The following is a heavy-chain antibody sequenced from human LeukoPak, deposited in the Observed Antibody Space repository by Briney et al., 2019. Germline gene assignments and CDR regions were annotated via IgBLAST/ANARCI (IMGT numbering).Heavy chain of an antibody. D-gene: IGHD2-2*01. V-gene: IGHV3-30*04. CDR1: GFTFSSYA. Sequence: GRSLRLSCAASGFTFSSYAMHWVRQAPGKGLEWVAVISYDGSNKYYADSVKGRFTISRDNSKNTLYLQMNSVRAEDTAVYYCARDRSLVPDDLYYYYYGMDVWGKETSVTVSS. CDR3: ARDRSLVPDDLYYYYYGMDV. J-gene: IGHJ6*04. CDR2: ISYDGSNK.